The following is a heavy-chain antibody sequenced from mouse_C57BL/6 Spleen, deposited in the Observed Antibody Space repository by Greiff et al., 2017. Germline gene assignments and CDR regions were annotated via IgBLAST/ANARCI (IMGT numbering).Heavy chain of an antibody. CDR1: GYTFTSYW. CDR2: IHPNSGST. Sequence: QVQLQQPGAELVKPGASVKLSCKASGYTFTSYWMHWVKQRPGQGLEWIGMIHPNSGSTNYNEKFKSKATLTVDTSSSTAYMQLSSLTSADSAVYYCARNTGSYAMDYWGQGTSVTVSS. J-gene: IGHJ4*01. CDR3: ARNTGSYAMDY. V-gene: IGHV1-64*01. D-gene: IGHD4-1*01.